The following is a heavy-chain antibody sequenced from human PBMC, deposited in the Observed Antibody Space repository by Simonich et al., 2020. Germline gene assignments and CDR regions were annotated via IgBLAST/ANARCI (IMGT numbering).Heavy chain of an antibody. CDR3: ARVRFEAFDI. CDR1: GYTFTGYY. V-gene: IGHV1-2*02. J-gene: IGHJ3*02. CDR2: INPNSGGK. Sequence: QVQLVQSGAEVKKPGASVKVSCKASGYTFTGYYMHSVRQAPGQGLEWKGWINPNSGGKNYAQKFQGRVTRTRDTSISTAYMELSRLRSDDTAVYYCARVRFEAFDIWGQGTMVTVSS.